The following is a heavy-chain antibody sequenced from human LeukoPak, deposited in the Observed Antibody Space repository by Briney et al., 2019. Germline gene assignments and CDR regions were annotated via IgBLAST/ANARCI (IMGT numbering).Heavy chain of an antibody. CDR2: IYYSGST. V-gene: IGHV4-39*07. D-gene: IGHD5-24*01. Sequence: MPSETLSLTCTVSGGSISSSSYYWGWIRQPPGKGLEWIGSIYYSGSTYYNPSLKSRVTISVDTSKNQFSLKLSSVTAADTAVYYCAWLQGRYYFDYWGQGTLVTVSS. J-gene: IGHJ4*02. CDR1: GGSISSSSYY. CDR3: AWLQGRYYFDY.